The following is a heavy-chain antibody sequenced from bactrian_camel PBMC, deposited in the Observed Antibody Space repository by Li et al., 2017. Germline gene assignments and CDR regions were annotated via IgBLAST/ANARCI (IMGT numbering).Heavy chain of an antibody. CDR3: AAGTRAYTGDLCSVFVGRFMY. J-gene: IGHJ4*01. V-gene: IGHV3S40*01. CDR1: GYSNARYC. D-gene: IGHD2*01. CDR2: TIRGGSTK. Sequence: DVQLVESGGGSVQAGGSLRLSCTASGYSNARYCVGWFRQVSGKEREGVAATIRGGSTKYYADSVKGRFAISADNAKNTIYLQMNSLKPEDTAMYYCAAGTRAYTGDLCSVFVGRFMYRGQGTQVTVS.